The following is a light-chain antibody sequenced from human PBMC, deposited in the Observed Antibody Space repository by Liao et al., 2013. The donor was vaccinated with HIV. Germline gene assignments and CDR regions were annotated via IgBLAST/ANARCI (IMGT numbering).Light chain of an antibody. J-gene: IGLJ3*02. CDR2: YDS. Sequence: SYVLTQSPSVSVAPGKTATISCGGDSIGSKSVHWYQQRSGQAPVLVMSYDSDRPSGIPERFSGSNSGNTATLTINRVEVGDDADYFCQVWLTGSGHPVFGGGTKLTVL. CDR1: SIGSKS. CDR3: QVWLTGSGHPV. V-gene: IGLV3-21*04.